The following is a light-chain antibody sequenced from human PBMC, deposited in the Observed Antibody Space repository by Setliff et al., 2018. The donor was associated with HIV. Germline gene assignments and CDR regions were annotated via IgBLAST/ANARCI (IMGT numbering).Light chain of an antibody. V-gene: IGLV2-23*02. CDR2: EVS. CDR3: CSYAGSSTFV. CDR1: SSDVGTYNL. J-gene: IGLJ2*01. Sequence: QSVLTQHASVSGSPGQSITISCTGTSSDVGTYNLVSWYQQHPGKAPKLMIFEVSKRPSGVSNRFSGSKSGNTASLTISGLQAEDEADYYCCSYAGSSTFVFGGGTKVTVL.